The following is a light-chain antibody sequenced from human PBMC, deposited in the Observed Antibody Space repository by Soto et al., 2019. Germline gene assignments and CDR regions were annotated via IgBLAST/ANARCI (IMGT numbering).Light chain of an antibody. Sequence: QTVVTQEPSLSVSPGGTVTFTCGSSSGSVSTNYYPSWYQQTPGQSPRTLMYSTNTRSSGVPDRFSGSILGNKAALTITGAQADDESDYYCVLYMGSGINVFGGGTQLTVL. J-gene: IGLJ7*01. V-gene: IGLV8-61*01. CDR2: STN. CDR1: SGSVSTNYY. CDR3: VLYMGSGINV.